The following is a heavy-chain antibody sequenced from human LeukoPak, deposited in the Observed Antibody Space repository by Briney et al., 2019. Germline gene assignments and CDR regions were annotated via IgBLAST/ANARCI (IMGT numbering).Heavy chain of an antibody. V-gene: IGHV4-59*01. CDR3: ARARRGLHLGYFDY. J-gene: IGHJ4*02. Sequence: SETLSLTCTVSGGSTSSYYWSWIRQPPGKGLEWIGYIYYSGSTNYNPSLKSRVTISVDTSKNQFSLKLSSVTAADTAVYYCARARRGLHLGYFDYWGQGTLVTVSS. CDR1: GGSTSSYY. D-gene: IGHD3-16*01. CDR2: IYYSGST.